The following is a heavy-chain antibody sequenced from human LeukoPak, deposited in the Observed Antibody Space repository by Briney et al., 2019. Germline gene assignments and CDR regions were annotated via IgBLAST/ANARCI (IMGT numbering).Heavy chain of an antibody. CDR2: IYTSGST. V-gene: IGHV4-4*07. J-gene: IGHJ5*02. CDR3: ASHPPVSA. Sequence: SETLSLTWTVDGGSISSNYRSWNRQPDGTDLGCIKRIYTSGSTNYNPTLKSRVTMSVDTSKNQFSLKLISVTAADTAVYYCASHPPVSAWGQGTLVTVSS. CDR1: GGSISSNY. D-gene: IGHD2/OR15-2a*01.